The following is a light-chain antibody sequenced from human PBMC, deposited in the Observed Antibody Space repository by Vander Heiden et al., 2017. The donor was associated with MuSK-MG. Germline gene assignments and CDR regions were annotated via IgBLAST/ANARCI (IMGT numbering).Light chain of an antibody. J-gene: IGKJ2*01. CDR3: QQHHSFPYT. CDR2: DIS. V-gene: IGKV1-16*01. CDR1: QGISHY. Sequence: DIQITRSPSSLSASVGDRVTITCRASQGISHYLAWFQQRPGKAPTSLIYDISTVQSGVPSRFSGSGSGTDFTLTIGILHPEDFATYYCQQHHSFPYTFGQGTKVEIK.